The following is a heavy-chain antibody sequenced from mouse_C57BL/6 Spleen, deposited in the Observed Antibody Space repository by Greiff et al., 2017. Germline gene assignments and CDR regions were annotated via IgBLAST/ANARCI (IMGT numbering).Heavy chain of an antibody. V-gene: IGHV1-81*01. D-gene: IGHD2-4*01. CDR1: GYTFTSYG. J-gene: IGHJ3*01. CDR2: IYPRSGNT. Sequence: VQLQQSGAELARPGASVKLSCKASGYTFTSYGISWVKQRTGQGLEWIGEIYPRSGNTYYNEKFKGKDTLTADKSSSTAYMELRSLTSEDSAVCFCARDDYDPSWFAYWGQGTLVTVSA. CDR3: ARDDYDPSWFAY.